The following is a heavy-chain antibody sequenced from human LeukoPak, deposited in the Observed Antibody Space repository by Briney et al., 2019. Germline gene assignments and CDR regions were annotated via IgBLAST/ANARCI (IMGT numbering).Heavy chain of an antibody. CDR2: IYYSRST. J-gene: IGHJ6*02. Sequence: PSETLSLTCTVSGGSNSSYYWSWIRQPPGKGLEWIGYIYYSRSTNYNPSLKSRVTISVDTSKNQFSLKLSSVTAADTAVYYCARWSEDYYYYSGMDVWGQGTTVTVSS. CDR3: ARWSEDYYYYSGMDV. V-gene: IGHV4-59*01. D-gene: IGHD3-3*01. CDR1: GGSNSSYY.